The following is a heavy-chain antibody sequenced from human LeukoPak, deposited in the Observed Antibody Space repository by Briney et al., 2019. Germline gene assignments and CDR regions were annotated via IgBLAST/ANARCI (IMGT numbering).Heavy chain of an antibody. CDR3: AKHPSSGYYYFDY. D-gene: IGHD3-22*01. Sequence: GGSLRLSCAASGFTFSSYAMSWVRQAPGKGLEWVSAISGSGGSTYHADSVKGRFTISRDNSKNTLYLQMNSLRAEDTAVYYCAKHPSSGYYYFDYWGQGTLVTVSS. J-gene: IGHJ4*02. CDR2: ISGSGGST. CDR1: GFTFSSYA. V-gene: IGHV3-23*01.